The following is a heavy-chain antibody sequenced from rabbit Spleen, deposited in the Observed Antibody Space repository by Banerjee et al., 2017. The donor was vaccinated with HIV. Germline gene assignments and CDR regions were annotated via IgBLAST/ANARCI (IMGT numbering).Heavy chain of an antibody. V-gene: IGHV1S45*01. Sequence: QEQLEESGGDLVKPGASLTLTCKASGVSFSGSSYMCWVRQAPGKGLEWIGCIATSSGSTWYASWVNGRFTIAKTSSTTVTLQMTSLTAADTATYFCATGGGGYGVVGRLDLWGPGTLVTVS. CDR3: ATGGGGYGVVGRLDL. D-gene: IGHD1-1*01. CDR2: IATSSGST. CDR1: GVSFSGSSY. J-gene: IGHJ3*01.